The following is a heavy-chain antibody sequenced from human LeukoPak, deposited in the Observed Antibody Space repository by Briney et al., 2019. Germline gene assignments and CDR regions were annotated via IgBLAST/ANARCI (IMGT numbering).Heavy chain of an antibody. D-gene: IGHD4-17*01. Sequence: PSETLSLTCTISGASIYSYYWSWIRQPPGKGLEWIGYIYYSGSTNYNPSLKSRVTISVDTSKNQFSLKLSSVTAADTAVYYCAREDYGDYDNWFDPWGQGTLVTVSS. V-gene: IGHV4-59*01. J-gene: IGHJ5*02. CDR2: IYYSGST. CDR1: GASIYSYY. CDR3: AREDYGDYDNWFDP.